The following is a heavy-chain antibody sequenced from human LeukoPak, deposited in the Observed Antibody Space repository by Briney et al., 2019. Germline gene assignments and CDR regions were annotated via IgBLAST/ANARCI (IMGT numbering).Heavy chain of an antibody. V-gene: IGHV3-53*01. D-gene: IGHD3-22*01. Sequence: GGSLRLSCAASGFTGSSNYMSWVRQAPGKGLEWVSVIYSGGSTYYADSVKGRFTISRDNSKNTLYLQMNSLRAEDTAVYYCARGAPTYHYDSSGYYFDYWGQGTLVTVSS. J-gene: IGHJ4*02. CDR2: IYSGGST. CDR3: ARGAPTYHYDSSGYYFDY. CDR1: GFTGSSNY.